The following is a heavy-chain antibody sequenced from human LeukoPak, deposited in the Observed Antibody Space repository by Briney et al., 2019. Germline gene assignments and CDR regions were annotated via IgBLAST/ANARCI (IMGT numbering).Heavy chain of an antibody. CDR2: IYYSGST. J-gene: IGHJ4*02. Sequence: PSETLSLTCTVSGGSVSSSSYFWGWLRQPPGKGLEWIGTIYYSGSTNYNPSLKSRVTISVDTSKNQFSLKLSSVTAADTAVYYCARATTGYGLRYFDYWGQGTLVTVSS. V-gene: IGHV4-39*07. CDR3: ARATTGYGLRYFDY. D-gene: IGHD5-18*01. CDR1: GGSVSSSSYF.